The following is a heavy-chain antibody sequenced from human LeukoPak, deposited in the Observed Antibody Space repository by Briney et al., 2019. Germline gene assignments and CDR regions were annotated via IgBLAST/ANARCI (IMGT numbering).Heavy chain of an antibody. CDR1: GYTFTGYY. CDR2: INPNSGGT. D-gene: IGHD6-13*01. V-gene: IGHV1-2*04. Sequence: ASVKVSYKASGYTFTGYYMHWVRQAPGQEPEWMGWINPNSGGTNYAQKFQGWVTMTRDTSISTAYMELSRLRSDDTAVYYCARDRGYSSSWYGMYYFDYWGQGTLVTVSS. J-gene: IGHJ4*02. CDR3: ARDRGYSSSWYGMYYFDY.